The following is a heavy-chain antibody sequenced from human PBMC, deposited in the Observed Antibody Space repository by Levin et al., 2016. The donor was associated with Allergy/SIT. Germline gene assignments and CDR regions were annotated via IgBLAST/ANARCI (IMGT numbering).Heavy chain of an antibody. J-gene: IGHJ6*03. CDR3: ARQTGARKTYHYYFYYLDV. D-gene: IGHD1-14*01. V-gene: IGHV4-39*01. Sequence: RQAPGKGLEWIGTIYYTGGTYYNPSLMSRVTISVDTSKSQFSLNLSSVTAADTAVYYCARQTGARKTYHYYFYYLDVWGKGTTVTVSS. CDR2: IYYTGGT.